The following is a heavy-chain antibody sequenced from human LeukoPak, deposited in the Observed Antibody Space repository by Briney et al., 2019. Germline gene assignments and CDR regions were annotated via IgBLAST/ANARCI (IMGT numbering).Heavy chain of an antibody. CDR2: INLDGGAT. D-gene: IGHD6-13*01. J-gene: IGHJ4*02. CDR1: GSTFSGYW. V-gene: IGHV3-7*01. Sequence: GGSLRLSCAVSGSTFSGYWMAWVRQVPGKEPEWVANINLDGGATHYVDSVKGRFTIYRDKATNSLFLQMNSLRAEDAAMYYCARDKGIAALHTVGHFDNWGQGTLVTVSS. CDR3: ARDKGIAALHTVGHFDN.